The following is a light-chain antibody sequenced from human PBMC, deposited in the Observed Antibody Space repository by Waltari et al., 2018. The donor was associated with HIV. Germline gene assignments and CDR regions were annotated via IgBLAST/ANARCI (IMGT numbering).Light chain of an antibody. CDR2: SNN. Sequence: QPVLTQPPSESGPPGPEATTSCSGGSTTIGSTTVHWYQQLPGPAPKPLIYSNNQRPSGVPDRFSGSKSGTSASLAISGLQSDDETDYYCAVRDDRLNGVLFGGGTRLTVL. CDR3: AVRDDRLNGVL. J-gene: IGLJ2*01. V-gene: IGLV1-44*01. CDR1: STTIGSTT.